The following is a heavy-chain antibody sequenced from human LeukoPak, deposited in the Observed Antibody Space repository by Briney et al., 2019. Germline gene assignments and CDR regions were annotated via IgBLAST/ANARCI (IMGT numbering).Heavy chain of an antibody. D-gene: IGHD6-13*01. J-gene: IGHJ4*02. CDR3: ATLAAVIGYSSSWYEYYFDY. CDR1: GYTLTELS. CDR2: IDPEDGET. V-gene: IGHV1-24*01. Sequence: ASVKVSCKVSGYTLTELSTHWVRQAPGKGLEWMGGIDPEDGETIYAQKFQGRVTMTEDTSTDTAYMELSSLRSEDTAVYYCATLAAVIGYSSSWYEYYFDYWGQGTLVTVSS.